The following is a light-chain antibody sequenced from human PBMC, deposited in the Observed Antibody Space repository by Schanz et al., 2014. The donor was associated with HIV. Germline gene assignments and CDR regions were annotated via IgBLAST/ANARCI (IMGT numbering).Light chain of an antibody. CDR1: RSVNSN. Sequence: EIVMTQSPVTLSVSPGERVTLSCRASRSVNSNLAWYQQKPGQAPRLLIYRASTRATGIPARFSGSGSGTEFTLTISGLQSEDFAVYYCQQRSNWLTFGGGTKVEIK. CDR3: QQRSNWLT. CDR2: RAS. V-gene: IGKV3-15*01. J-gene: IGKJ4*01.